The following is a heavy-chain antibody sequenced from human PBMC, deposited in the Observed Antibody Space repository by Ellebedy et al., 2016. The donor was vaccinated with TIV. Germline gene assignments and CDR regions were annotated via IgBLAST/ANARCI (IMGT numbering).Heavy chain of an antibody. CDR2: VSNDGSNK. J-gene: IGHJ2*01. CDR3: ARGNRLSSGWFRTYWYFDL. V-gene: IGHV3-30*03. CDR1: GFPFSSYA. D-gene: IGHD6-19*01. Sequence: GESLKISCAVSGFPFSSYAMHWVRQAPGKGLEWLAVVSNDGSNKYYADSVKGRLTISRDNSKNTLLLQMSSLRAEDTALYYCARGNRLSSGWFRTYWYFDLWGRGTLVTVSS.